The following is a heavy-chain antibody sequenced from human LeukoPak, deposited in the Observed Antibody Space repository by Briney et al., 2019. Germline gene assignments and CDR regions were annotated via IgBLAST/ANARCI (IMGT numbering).Heavy chain of an antibody. CDR2: VLDNTDFA. V-gene: IGHV3-30-3*01. CDR3: ASEPGLSRGAVYAMDV. D-gene: IGHD3-22*01. CDR1: GVTLMSYT. Sequence: GGSLRLSCSASGVTLMSYTIHWLRRAPGRGLEWLTLVLDNTDFAYHADSVKGRFIISRDTSKNVVYLQMNSLRPEDTAVYYCASEPGLSRGAVYAMDVWGQXXTVXVSS. J-gene: IGHJ6*02.